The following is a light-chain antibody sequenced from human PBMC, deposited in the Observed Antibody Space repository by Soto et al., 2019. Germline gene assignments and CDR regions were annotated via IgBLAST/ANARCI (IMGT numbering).Light chain of an antibody. V-gene: IGKV3-11*01. Sequence: EVVLSQSPCTLSLSPGERATLSCRASQSVSRDLAWYQQKPGQAPRLLIYDASSRPTDIPARFSGSGSGTDFTLTISSLEPEDFALYYCQQRSNWPITFGQRTRLEIK. J-gene: IGKJ5*01. CDR2: DAS. CDR1: QSVSRD. CDR3: QQRSNWPIT.